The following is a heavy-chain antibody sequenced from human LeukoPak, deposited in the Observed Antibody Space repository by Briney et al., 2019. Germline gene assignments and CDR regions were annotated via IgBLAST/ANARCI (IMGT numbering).Heavy chain of an antibody. D-gene: IGHD6-19*01. CDR2: IIPILGIA. Sequence: ASVKVSCKASGGTFSSYAISWVRQAPGQGLEWMGRIIPILGIANYAQKFQGRVTITADKSTSTACMELSNLRSEDTAVYYCASGAIAVAGTGDLGFDYWGQGTLVTVSS. CDR1: GGTFSSYA. J-gene: IGHJ4*02. CDR3: ASGAIAVAGTGDLGFDY. V-gene: IGHV1-69*04.